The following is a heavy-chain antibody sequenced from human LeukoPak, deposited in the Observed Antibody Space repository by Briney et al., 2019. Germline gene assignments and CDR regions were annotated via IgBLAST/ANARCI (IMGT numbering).Heavy chain of an antibody. CDR2: INPNSGGT. J-gene: IGHJ4*02. D-gene: IGHD6-13*01. Sequence: GGSLRLSCAASGFTFSSYAMHWVRQAPGQGLEWMGWINPNSGGTNYAQKFQGRVTMTRDTSISTAYMELSRLRSDDTAVYYCARSAAASHEVYWGQGTLVTVSS. CDR3: ARSAAASHEVY. V-gene: IGHV1-2*02. CDR1: GFTFSSYA.